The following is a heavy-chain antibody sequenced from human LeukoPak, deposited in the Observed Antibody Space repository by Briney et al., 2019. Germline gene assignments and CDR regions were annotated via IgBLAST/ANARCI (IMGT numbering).Heavy chain of an antibody. J-gene: IGHJ4*02. CDR1: GFTFSSYP. CDR2: ISGSGGST. Sequence: GGSLRLSCAASGFTFSSYPMSWVRQAPGKGLEWVSAISGSGGSTYYADSVKGRFTISRDNSKNTLYLQMNSLRAEDTAVYYCAGTRTLTIDDYWGQGTLVTVSS. V-gene: IGHV3-23*01. D-gene: IGHD1/OR15-1a*01. CDR3: AGTRTLTIDDY.